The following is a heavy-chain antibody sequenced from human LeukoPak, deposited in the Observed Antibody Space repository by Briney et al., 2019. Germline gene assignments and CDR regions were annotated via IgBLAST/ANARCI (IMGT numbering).Heavy chain of an antibody. Sequence: PSQTLSLTCTVSGGSISSGGYYWSWIRQPPGKGLEWIGYIYHSGSTYYNPSLKSRVTISVDMAKSQSSLKLSSVTAADTAVYYCVSNLRFSEWLPDSWGQGTLVTVSS. V-gene: IGHV4-30-2*01. CDR1: GGSISSGGYY. D-gene: IGHD3-3*01. CDR2: IYHSGST. CDR3: VSNLRFSEWLPDS. J-gene: IGHJ4*02.